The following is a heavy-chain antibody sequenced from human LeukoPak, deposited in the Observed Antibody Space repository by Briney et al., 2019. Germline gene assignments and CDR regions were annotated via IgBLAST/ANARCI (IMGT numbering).Heavy chain of an antibody. V-gene: IGHV1-69*01. D-gene: IGHD3/OR15-3a*01. CDR1: GGTFSSYA. CDR2: IIPIFGTA. J-gene: IGHJ4*02. CDR3: ARPADRDWLWLAFDY. Sequence: GASVKVSCTASGGTFSSYAISWVRQAPGQGLEWMGGIIPIFGTANYAQKFQGRVTITADESTSTAYMELSSLRSEDTAVYYCARPADRDWLWLAFDYWGQGTLVTVSS.